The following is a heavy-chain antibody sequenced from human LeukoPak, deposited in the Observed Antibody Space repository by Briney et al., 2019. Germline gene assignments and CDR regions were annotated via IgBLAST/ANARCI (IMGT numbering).Heavy chain of an antibody. CDR2: ISYSVNT. CDR3: ARLAVDNSWSHFDY. CDR1: GGSVSSTTYY. V-gene: IGHV4-39*01. Sequence: KPSETLSLTCTVSGGSVSSTTYYWGWIRQPPGKGLEWIGSISYSVNTYYNPSLKSRVIISVDTSKNQLSLRLTSVTAADTAVYYCARLAVDNSWSHFDYWGQGTLVTVAS. J-gene: IGHJ4*02. D-gene: IGHD3-3*01.